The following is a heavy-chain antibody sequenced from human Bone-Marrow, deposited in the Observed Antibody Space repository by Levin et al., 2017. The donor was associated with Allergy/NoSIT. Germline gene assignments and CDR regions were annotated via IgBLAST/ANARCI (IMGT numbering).Heavy chain of an antibody. Sequence: GESLKISCAASGLTFSSYALTWVRQAPGTGLEWVSGISGSGESTYFADSVKGRFTISRDNSKNTLYLQMNSLRVEDTAVYYCAKGESSGWNLYYDYMDVWGKGTAVTVSS. D-gene: IGHD1-7*01. CDR2: ISGSGEST. J-gene: IGHJ6*03. V-gene: IGHV3-23*01. CDR1: GLTFSSYA. CDR3: AKGESSGWNLYYDYMDV.